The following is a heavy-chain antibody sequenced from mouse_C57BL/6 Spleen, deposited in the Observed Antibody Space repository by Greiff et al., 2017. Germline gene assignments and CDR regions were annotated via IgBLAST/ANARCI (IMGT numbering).Heavy chain of an antibody. J-gene: IGHJ1*03. CDR1: GYSITSDY. CDR2: ISYSGST. V-gene: IGHV3-8*01. D-gene: IGHD1-1*01. CDR3: ARSPYYNGSSYGYFDV. Sequence: EVQLQESGPGLAKPSQTLSLTCSVTGYSITSDYWNWIRKFPGNKLEYIGYISYSGSTYNNPSLKSRISITRDTSKNQYYLKLNSVTTEDTATYYCARSPYYNGSSYGYFDVWGTGTTVTVSS.